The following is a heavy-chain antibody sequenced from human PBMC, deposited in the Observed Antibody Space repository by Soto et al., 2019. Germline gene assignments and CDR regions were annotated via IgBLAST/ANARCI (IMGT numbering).Heavy chain of an antibody. J-gene: IGHJ6*02. CDR3: ARTSAAGKYFYGMDV. D-gene: IGHD6-13*01. CDR1: GYSFTSYW. V-gene: IGHV5-51*01. CDR2: IYPGDSDT. Sequence: GESLKISCKGSGYSFTSYWIGWVRQMPGKGLEWMGIIYPGDSDTRYSPSFQGQVTISADKSISTAYLQWSSLKASDTAMYYCARTSAAGKYFYGMDVWGQGTTVTVSS.